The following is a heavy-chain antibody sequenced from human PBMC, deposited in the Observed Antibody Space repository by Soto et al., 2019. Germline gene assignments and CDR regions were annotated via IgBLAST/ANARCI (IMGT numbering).Heavy chain of an antibody. CDR3: ARSLYGDYGGGAFDI. CDR2: IYHSGST. Sequence: QLQLQESGSGLVKPSQTLSLTCAVSGGSISSGGYSWSWIRQPPGKGLEWIGYIYHSGSTYYNPSLKSRVTISVDRSKNQFSLKLSSVTAADTAVYYCARSLYGDYGGGAFDIWGQGTMVTVSS. V-gene: IGHV4-30-2*01. CDR1: GGSISSGGYS. J-gene: IGHJ3*02. D-gene: IGHD4-17*01.